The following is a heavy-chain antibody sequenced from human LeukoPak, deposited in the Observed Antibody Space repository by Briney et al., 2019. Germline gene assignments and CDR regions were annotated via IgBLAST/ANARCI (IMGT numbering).Heavy chain of an antibody. CDR2: IKQDGSEK. Sequence: PGGSLRLSCAASGFTFSSYWMSWVRQAPGKGLEWVANIKQDGSEKYYVDSVEGRFTISRDNAKNSLYLQMNGLRAEDTAVYYCARDHRDNTYHYYGMDVWGQGTTVTVSS. D-gene: IGHD1-1*01. CDR1: GFTFSSYW. J-gene: IGHJ6*02. V-gene: IGHV3-7*01. CDR3: ARDHRDNTYHYYGMDV.